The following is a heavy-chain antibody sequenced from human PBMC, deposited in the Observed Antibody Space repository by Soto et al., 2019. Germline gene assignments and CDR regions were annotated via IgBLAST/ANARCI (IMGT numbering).Heavy chain of an antibody. D-gene: IGHD1-26*01. CDR2: IYYSGST. Sequence: SETLSLTCTVSGGSIISGDYYWSWIRQPPGKGLEWIGYIYYSGSTYYNPSLKSRVTISVDTSKNQFSLKLSSVTAADTAVYYCARGWELDFDYWGQGTLVTVSS. CDR1: GGSIISGDYY. J-gene: IGHJ4*02. CDR3: ARGWELDFDY. V-gene: IGHV4-30-4*01.